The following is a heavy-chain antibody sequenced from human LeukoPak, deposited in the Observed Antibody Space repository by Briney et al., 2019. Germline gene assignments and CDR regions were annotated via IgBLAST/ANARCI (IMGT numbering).Heavy chain of an antibody. J-gene: IGHJ4*02. V-gene: IGHV4-59*12. CDR2: IYYSGST. D-gene: IGHD3-22*01. CDR1: GGSIGSYY. CDR3: ARRIRDYYDSSGYYSGPIDY. Sequence: PSETLSLTCTVSGGSIGSYYWTWIRQPPGKGLEWIAYIYYSGSTDYNPSLKSRVTISLDTAKNQFSLKLSSVTAADTAVYYCARRIRDYYDSSGYYSGPIDYWGQGTLVTVSS.